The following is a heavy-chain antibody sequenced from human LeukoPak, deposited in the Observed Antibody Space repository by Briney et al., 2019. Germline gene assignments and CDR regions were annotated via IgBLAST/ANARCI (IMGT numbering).Heavy chain of an antibody. CDR1: GGSISSSGCY. D-gene: IGHD4-23*01. V-gene: IGHV4-39*07. Sequence: PSETLSLTCTVSGGSISSSGCYWGWVRQPPGKGLEWIGSIYYSGSTWYNPSLKSRVTTSVDTSKNQFSLKLSSVTAADTAVYYCARLLDYGGNSYFDYWGQGTLVTVSS. CDR2: IYYSGST. CDR3: ARLLDYGGNSYFDY. J-gene: IGHJ4*02.